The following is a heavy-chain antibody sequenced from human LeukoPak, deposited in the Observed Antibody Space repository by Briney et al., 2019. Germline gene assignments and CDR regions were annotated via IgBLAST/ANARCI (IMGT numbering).Heavy chain of an antibody. V-gene: IGHV4-59*08. CDR2: IYYSGST. CDR3: ARQQYASGNSYYLDY. CDR1: GGSISSYY. J-gene: IGHJ4*02. Sequence: PSETLSLTCSVSGGSISSYYWSWTRQPPGKGLQWIGYIYYSGSTNYNPSLKSRVTISVDTSKNQFSLKLSSVTAADTAVYYCARQQYASGNSYYLDYWGQGTRVTVSS. D-gene: IGHD2-2*01.